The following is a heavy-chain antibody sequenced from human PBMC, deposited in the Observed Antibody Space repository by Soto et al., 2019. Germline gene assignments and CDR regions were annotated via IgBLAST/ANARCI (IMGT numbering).Heavy chain of an antibody. CDR3: AKDASSYYYDSSGYYSYYYYGMDV. V-gene: IGHV3-43*02. J-gene: IGHJ6*02. CDR2: ISGDGGST. D-gene: IGHD3-22*01. Sequence: GGSLRLSCAASGFTFDDYAMHWVRQAPGKGLEWVSLISGDGGSTYYADSVKGRFTISRDNSKNSLYLQMNSLRTEDTALYYCAKDASSYYYDSSGYYSYYYYGMDVWGQGTTVTVSS. CDR1: GFTFDDYA.